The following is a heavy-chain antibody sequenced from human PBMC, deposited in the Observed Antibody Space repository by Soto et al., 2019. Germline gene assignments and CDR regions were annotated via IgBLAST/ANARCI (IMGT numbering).Heavy chain of an antibody. V-gene: IGHV3-72*01. CDR2: TRNKASSYTT. D-gene: IGHD3-22*01. CDR1: GFSFSDYY. J-gene: IGHJ4*02. CDR3: AGEGSSSGPDYEY. Sequence: EVQLVESGGGLVQPGGSLRLSCAASGFSFSDYYINWVRQAPGKGLEWVGRTRNKASSYTTDYAAFVKGRFTISRDDSKNLLYLQMNSLKTEDTAVYYCAGEGSSSGPDYEYWGQGTLVTVSS.